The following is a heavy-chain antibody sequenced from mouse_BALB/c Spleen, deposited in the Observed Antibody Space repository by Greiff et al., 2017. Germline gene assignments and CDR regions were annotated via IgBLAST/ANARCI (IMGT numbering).Heavy chain of an antibody. CDR2: ISYSGST. J-gene: IGHJ4*01. CDR1: GDSITSGY. D-gene: IGHD2-1*01. V-gene: IGHV3-8*02. Sequence: EVKLMESGPSLVKPSQTLSLTCSVTGDSITSGYWNWIRKFPGNKLEYMGYISYSGSTYYNPSLKSRISITRDTSKNQYYLQLNSVTTEDTATYYCARRGYGNYERVGAMDYWGQGTSVTVSS. CDR3: ARRGYGNYERVGAMDY.